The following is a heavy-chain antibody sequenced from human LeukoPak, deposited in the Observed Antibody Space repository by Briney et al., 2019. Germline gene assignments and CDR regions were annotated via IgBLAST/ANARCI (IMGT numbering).Heavy chain of an antibody. J-gene: IGHJ4*02. V-gene: IGHV7-4-1*02. CDR2: INTNTRDP. CDR1: VYSFTNHT. CDR3: AKDGEGEWLSAFDL. Sequence: SVKLSCKASVYSFTNHTLNWVRHAPGQGLEWVGWINTNTRDPSYGQGLKGRFIFSLDTSVNTAFLQINQLETEDTAIYFSAKDGEGEWLSAFDLWGQGTLVTVSS. D-gene: IGHD6-19*01.